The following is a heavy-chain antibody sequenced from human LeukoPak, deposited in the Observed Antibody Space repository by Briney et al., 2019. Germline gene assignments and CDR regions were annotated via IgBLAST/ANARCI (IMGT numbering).Heavy chain of an antibody. J-gene: IGHJ4*02. CDR1: GGSVSSGDYY. D-gene: IGHD1-26*01. CDR2: IYYSGST. Sequence: SETLSLTCTVSGGSVSSGDYYWSWIRQPPGKGLEWIGYIYYSGSTYYNPSLKSRVTISVDTSKNQFSLKLSSVTAADTAVYYCARFCIVGATMHYFDYWGQGTLVTVSS. V-gene: IGHV4-30-4*08. CDR3: ARFCIVGATMHYFDY.